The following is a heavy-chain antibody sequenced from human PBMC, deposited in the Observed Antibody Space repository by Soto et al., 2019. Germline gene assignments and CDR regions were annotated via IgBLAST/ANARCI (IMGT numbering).Heavy chain of an antibody. V-gene: IGHV3-30-3*01. Sequence: GGSLRLSCAASGFTFSSYPIHWVRQAPGKGLEWMAVISYDGSNEYYADSVKGRFTISRDNSKNTLYLQMNSLRPEDTAVYYCARGSLDGYNFLFHYWGQGTLVTVSS. J-gene: IGHJ4*02. D-gene: IGHD5-12*01. CDR2: ISYDGSNE. CDR3: ARGSLDGYNFLFHY. CDR1: GFTFSSYP.